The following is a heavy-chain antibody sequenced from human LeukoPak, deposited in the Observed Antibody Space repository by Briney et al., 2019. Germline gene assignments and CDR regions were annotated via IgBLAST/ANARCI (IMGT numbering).Heavy chain of an antibody. V-gene: IGHV4-39*07. Sequence: PSETLSLTCTVSGGSISSYYWSWIRQPPGKGLEWIGSIYYSGSTYYNPSLKSRVTISVDTSKNQFSLKLSSVTAADTAVYYCARVGKLLWGQYFDYWGQGTLVTVSS. CDR2: IYYSGST. D-gene: IGHD2-2*01. CDR3: ARVGKLLWGQYFDY. J-gene: IGHJ4*02. CDR1: GGSISSYY.